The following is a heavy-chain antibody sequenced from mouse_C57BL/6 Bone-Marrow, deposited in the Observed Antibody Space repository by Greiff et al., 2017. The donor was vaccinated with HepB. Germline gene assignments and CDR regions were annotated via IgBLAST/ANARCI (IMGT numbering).Heavy chain of an antibody. Sequence: QVHVKQSGPELVKPGASVKISCKASGYAFSSSWMNWVKQRPGKGLEWIGRIYPGDGDTNYNGKFKGKATLTADKSSSTAYMQRSSLTSEDSAVYFCALITTVVAFDYWGQGTTLTVSS. CDR2: IYPGDGDT. V-gene: IGHV1-82*01. CDR3: ALITTVVAFDY. CDR1: GYAFSSSW. J-gene: IGHJ2*01. D-gene: IGHD1-1*01.